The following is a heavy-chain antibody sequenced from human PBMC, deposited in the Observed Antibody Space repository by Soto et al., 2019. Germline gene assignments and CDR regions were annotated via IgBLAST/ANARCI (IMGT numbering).Heavy chain of an antibody. CDR1: GFLFSSHG. J-gene: IGHJ4*02. D-gene: IGHD3-10*01. V-gene: IGHV3-33*01. CDR2: IWHDGSKI. Sequence: QVQLVESGGGVVQPGRPLRLSCATSGFLFSSHGYHWVRQAPGKGLEWVGAIWHDGSKIYYADSVKGRFTISRDDSKNTLYLQMNSLRAADTAVYYCARSGPPAGYWGQGTLVTVSS. CDR3: ARSGPPAGY.